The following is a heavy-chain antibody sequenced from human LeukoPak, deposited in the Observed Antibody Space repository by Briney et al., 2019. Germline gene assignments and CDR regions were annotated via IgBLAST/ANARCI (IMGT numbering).Heavy chain of an antibody. CDR1: GFTFSSYS. Sequence: PGGSLRLSCAASGFTFSSYSMNWVRQAPGKGLEWVSYISSSSSTIYYADSVKGRFTISRDNAKNSLYLQMNSLRAEDTAVYYCARGYSSGWMGGTDYWGQGTLVTVSS. J-gene: IGHJ4*02. V-gene: IGHV3-48*01. D-gene: IGHD6-19*01. CDR3: ARGYSSGWMGGTDY. CDR2: ISSSSSTI.